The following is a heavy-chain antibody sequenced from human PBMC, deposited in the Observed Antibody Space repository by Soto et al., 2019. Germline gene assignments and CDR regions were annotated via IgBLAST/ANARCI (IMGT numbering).Heavy chain of an antibody. CDR3: AADLTRLGLYPLDV. CDR1: GGTFKSYA. J-gene: IGHJ6*02. Sequence: SVKVSCKASGGTFKSYAISWVRQAPGQGLEWLGGIMPIFGTADYAQKFQGRVTITADESTSTAYMELSSLRSEDTAMYYCAADLTRLGLYPLDVWGQGTTVTVSS. V-gene: IGHV1-69*01. D-gene: IGHD2-2*01. CDR2: IMPIFGTA.